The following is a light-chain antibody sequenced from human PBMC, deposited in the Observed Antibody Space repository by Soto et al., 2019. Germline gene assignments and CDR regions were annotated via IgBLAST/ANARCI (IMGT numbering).Light chain of an antibody. V-gene: IGKV3-20*01. J-gene: IGKJ4*01. CDR3: HQYGDSPPT. CDR2: GAG. CDR1: QNVRKY. Sequence: EVVLTQSPGTLSLSPGDRVTVSCRASQNVRKYLAWYQQKPGQAPRLVIYGAGTRGTGVPDRFSGSGSGTDFTLTINSLDSDDSAVYYCHQYGDSPPTFGGGTNLEI.